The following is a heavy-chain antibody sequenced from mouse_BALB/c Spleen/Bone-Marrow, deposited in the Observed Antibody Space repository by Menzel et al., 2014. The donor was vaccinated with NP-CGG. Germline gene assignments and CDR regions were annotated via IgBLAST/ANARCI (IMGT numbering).Heavy chain of an antibody. V-gene: IGHV2-2*02. J-gene: IGHJ2*01. Sequence: VQLQQSRPGLVQPSQSLSITCAVSGFSLTSYGVHWVRPSPGKGLEWLGVIWRGGITDYNATFISRLSISKDNSKSQVFIKMNSLQANNTAIYYRAINYDYDFDYWGQGTTVAGSS. D-gene: IGHD2-4*01. CDR3: AINYDYDFDY. CDR1: GFSLTSYG. CDR2: IWRGGIT.